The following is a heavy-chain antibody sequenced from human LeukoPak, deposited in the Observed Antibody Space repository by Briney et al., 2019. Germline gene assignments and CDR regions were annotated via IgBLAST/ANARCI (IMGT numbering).Heavy chain of an antibody. CDR1: GFTFNVYS. CDR2: ISSSLDSNI. D-gene: IGHD1-26*01. Sequence: GGSLRLSCAASGFTFNVYSMNWVRQAPGKGLEWVSFISSSLDSNIYYADSVKGRFTISRDNAKNSLYLQMNSLRAEDTAVYYCARGGSYRAFDIWGQGTMVTVSS. J-gene: IGHJ3*02. CDR3: ARGGSYRAFDI. V-gene: IGHV3-48*01.